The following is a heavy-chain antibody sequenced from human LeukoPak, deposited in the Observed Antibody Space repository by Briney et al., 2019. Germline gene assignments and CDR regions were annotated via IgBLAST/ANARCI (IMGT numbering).Heavy chain of an antibody. Sequence: GGSLRLSCAASGFTVSSNYMSWVRQAPGKGLEWVSVIYSGGSTYCADSVKGRFTISRDNSKNTLYLQMNSLRAEDTAVYYCARDLRFGEKDYYYGMDVWGKGTTVTVSS. CDR1: GFTVSSNY. V-gene: IGHV3-53*01. CDR2: IYSGGST. J-gene: IGHJ6*04. CDR3: ARDLRFGEKDYYYGMDV. D-gene: IGHD3-10*01.